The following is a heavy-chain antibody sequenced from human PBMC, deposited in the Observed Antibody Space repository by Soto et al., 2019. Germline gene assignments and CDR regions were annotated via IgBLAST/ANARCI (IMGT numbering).Heavy chain of an antibody. D-gene: IGHD3-10*02. CDR2: ISYSGST. V-gene: IGHV4-59*01. J-gene: IGHJ4*02. CDR1: GGSISSYY. CDR3: APGLKYVGGFSPWNY. Sequence: SETLSLTCTVSGGSISSYYWSWIRQPPGRGLEWIGYISYSGSTNYNPSLKSRVTISVDTSKNQFSLKLSSVTAADTAVYYCAPGLKYVGGFSPWNYGARGPLATVS.